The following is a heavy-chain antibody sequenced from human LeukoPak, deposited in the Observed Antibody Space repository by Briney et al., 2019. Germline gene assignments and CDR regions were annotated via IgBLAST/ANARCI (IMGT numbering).Heavy chain of an antibody. V-gene: IGHV4-61*02. J-gene: IGHJ6*02. CDR3: ARDAGYCSSTSCHILHYYGMDV. CDR1: GCSISSGSYY. CDR2: IYTSGST. D-gene: IGHD2-2*01. Sequence: SQTLSLTCTVSGCSISSGSYYWSWIRQPAGKGLEWIGRIYTSGSTNYNPSLKSRVTISVDTSKNQFSLKLSSVTAADTAVYYCARDAGYCSSTSCHILHYYGMDVWGQGTTVTVSS.